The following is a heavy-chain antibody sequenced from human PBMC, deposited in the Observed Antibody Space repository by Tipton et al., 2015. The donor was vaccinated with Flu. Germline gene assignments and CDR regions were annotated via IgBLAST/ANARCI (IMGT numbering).Heavy chain of an antibody. Sequence: SLRLSCVASGFTFSSSDLHWVRQATGKGLEWVSAINTGGNTFYPDSVKGRFTISRENAKNSLYLQLNSLRAGDTAVYYCARAGNNYYGMDVWGQGTTVTVPS. J-gene: IGHJ6*02. CDR1: GFTFSSSD. CDR3: ARAGNNYYGMDV. V-gene: IGHV3-13*01. D-gene: IGHD1/OR15-1a*01. CDR2: INTGGNT.